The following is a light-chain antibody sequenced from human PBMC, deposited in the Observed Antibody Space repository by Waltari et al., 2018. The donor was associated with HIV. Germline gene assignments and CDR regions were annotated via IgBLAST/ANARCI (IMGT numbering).Light chain of an antibody. V-gene: IGKV3-20*01. CDR1: QSLSSSF. Sequence: EIVLTRSLGTLPLFSGARATFPCRSSQSLSSSFLSCYQQKPDAAPSLLYFGASSETTDIPNMFSGSWSRTDFTLTSRRQEPEYLTVYCWQQNSNSLTFGPGTKVNIK. CDR2: GAS. J-gene: IGKJ3*01. CDR3: QQNSNSLT.